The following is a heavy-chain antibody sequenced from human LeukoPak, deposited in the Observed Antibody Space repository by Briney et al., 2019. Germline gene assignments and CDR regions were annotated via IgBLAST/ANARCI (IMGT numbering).Heavy chain of an antibody. CDR1: GGSISSYY. V-gene: IGHV4-4*07. D-gene: IGHD2-2*01. CDR2: IYTSGST. J-gene: IGHJ6*03. Sequence: SETLSLTCTVSGGSISSYYWSWIRQPAGKGLEWIGRIYTSGSTNYNPSLKSRVTMSVDTSKNQFSLKLSSVTAADTAVYYCARDRLGYCSSTSCYAVYYYYMDVWGKGTTVTISS. CDR3: ARDRLGYCSSTSCYAVYYYYMDV.